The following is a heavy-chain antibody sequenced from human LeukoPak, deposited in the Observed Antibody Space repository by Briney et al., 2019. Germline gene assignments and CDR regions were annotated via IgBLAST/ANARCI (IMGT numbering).Heavy chain of an antibody. CDR2: ISTSKGNT. Sequence: ASVKVSCKASGYTFISYGISWVRQAPGQGLEWMGWISTSKGNTNYAQKLQGRVTMTTDTSTSTAYMELRSLRSDDTAIYYCARGVNWNGDYYGLDVWSQGTTVTVSS. J-gene: IGHJ6*02. V-gene: IGHV1-18*01. CDR1: GYTFISYG. D-gene: IGHD1-1*01. CDR3: ARGVNWNGDYYGLDV.